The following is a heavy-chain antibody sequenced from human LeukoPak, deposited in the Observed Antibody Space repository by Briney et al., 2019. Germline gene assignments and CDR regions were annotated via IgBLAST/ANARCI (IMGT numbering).Heavy chain of an antibody. CDR1: GGSISSGGYY. CDR2: TYYSEST. J-gene: IGHJ2*01. CDR3: ARVNGNYYDGSGQYRYFDL. V-gene: IGHV4-31*03. D-gene: IGHD3-22*01. Sequence: SQTLSLTCTVSGGSISSGGYYWIWIRQHPGKGLEWIGYTYYSESTYYNPYLQSRVTISVDRSKNQFSLKLSSAAAAETAVYYCARVNGNYYDGSGQYRYFDLWGGGTLVTVSS.